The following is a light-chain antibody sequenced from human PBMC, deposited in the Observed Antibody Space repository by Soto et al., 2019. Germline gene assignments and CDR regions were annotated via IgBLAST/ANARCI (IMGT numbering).Light chain of an antibody. Sequence: EIVMTQSPATLSVSPGERATLSGSASQSRRSSIAWYQQKPGQAPRLLIYGASTRATGVPARFSGSGSGTEFTLTSSSLQSEDFEVYYCQQYNNWQDMYTVGQGTKLEIK. CDR2: GAS. V-gene: IGKV3-15*01. J-gene: IGKJ2*01. CDR3: QQYNNWQDMYT. CDR1: QSRRSS.